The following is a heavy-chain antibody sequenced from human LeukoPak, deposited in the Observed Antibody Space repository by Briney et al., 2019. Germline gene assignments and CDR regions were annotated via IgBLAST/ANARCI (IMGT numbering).Heavy chain of an antibody. Sequence: ASVKVSCRASGYTFTGYYMHWVRQAPGQGLEWMGWINPNSGDTNYAQKFQGRVTMTRDTSINTAYMELTRLTSDDTAVYYCARVYSIRSFDYWGQGTLVTVSS. J-gene: IGHJ4*02. CDR3: ARVYSIRSFDY. CDR2: INPNSGDT. D-gene: IGHD2-15*01. CDR1: GYTFTGYY. V-gene: IGHV1-2*02.